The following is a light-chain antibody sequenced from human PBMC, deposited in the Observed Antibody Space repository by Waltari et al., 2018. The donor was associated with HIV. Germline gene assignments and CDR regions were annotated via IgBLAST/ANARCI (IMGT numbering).Light chain of an antibody. V-gene: IGKV1-39*01. CDR2: TAS. CDR1: RDIGTY. CDR3: QESYSIPWT. Sequence: DIQMTQSPSSLSASVGERVTITCRASRDIGTYLNWYQQKPGKAPKSLIYTASSLQSGVPSRFSGSGSGTVFTLTISSLQPEDFATYYCQESYSIPWTFGQGTKVEIK. J-gene: IGKJ1*01.